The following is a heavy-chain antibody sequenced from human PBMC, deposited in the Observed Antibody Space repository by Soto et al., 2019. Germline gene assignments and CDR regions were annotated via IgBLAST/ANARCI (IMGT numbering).Heavy chain of an antibody. CDR1: GYTFTSYY. Sequence: GASVKVSCKASGYTFTSYYMHWVRQAPGQGLEWMGIINPSGGSTSHAQKFQGRVTMTRDTSTSTVYMELSSLRSEDTAVYYCARDEDDILTGYYKAGVDYWGQGTLVTVSS. J-gene: IGHJ4*02. V-gene: IGHV1-46*01. D-gene: IGHD3-9*01. CDR2: INPSGGST. CDR3: ARDEDDILTGYYKAGVDY.